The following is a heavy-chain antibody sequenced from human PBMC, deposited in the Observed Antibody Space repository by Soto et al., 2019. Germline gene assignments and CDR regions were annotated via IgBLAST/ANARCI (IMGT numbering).Heavy chain of an antibody. CDR3: ARTGGVCSGGTCYFDY. Sequence: QVQLQESGPGLLKPSDTLSLTCAVSTYSITSSNWWGWIRQPPGKGLEWIGNIYYSGSTYYSPSPKSRVIMSVETSKNQFSMKLSSVTAVDTAVYYCARTGGVCSGGTCYFDYWGQGTLVTVSS. V-gene: IGHV4-28*01. CDR1: TYSITSSNW. CDR2: IYYSGST. D-gene: IGHD2-15*01. J-gene: IGHJ4*02.